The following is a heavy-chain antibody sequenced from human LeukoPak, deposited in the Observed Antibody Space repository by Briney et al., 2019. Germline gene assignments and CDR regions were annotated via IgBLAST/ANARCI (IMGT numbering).Heavy chain of an antibody. CDR1: GYTFSSYD. CDR2: ISTYNGNT. D-gene: IGHD6-13*01. CDR3: ARHGVAATAPSH. V-gene: IGHV1-18*01. J-gene: IGHJ4*02. Sequence: ASVTVSCKASGYTFSSYDISWVRQAPGQGLEWMGWISTYNGNTVYTQKLQGRVTMTTDTSTSTAYMDLKSLRSDDTAIYYCARHGVAATAPSHWGQGTPVTVSS.